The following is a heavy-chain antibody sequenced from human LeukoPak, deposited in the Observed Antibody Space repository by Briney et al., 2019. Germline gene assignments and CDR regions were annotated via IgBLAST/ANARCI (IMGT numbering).Heavy chain of an antibody. V-gene: IGHV1-69*05. CDR1: GGTFSSYA. D-gene: IGHD1-7*01. CDR2: IIPIFGTA. J-gene: IGHJ4*02. Sequence: SVKVSCKASGGTFSSYAISWVRQAPGQGLEWMGGIIPIFGTANYAQKFQGRVTITTDESTSTAYMELSRLRSEDTAVYYCARRRPPGTTFQPFDYWGQGALVTVSS. CDR3: ARRRPPGTTFQPFDY.